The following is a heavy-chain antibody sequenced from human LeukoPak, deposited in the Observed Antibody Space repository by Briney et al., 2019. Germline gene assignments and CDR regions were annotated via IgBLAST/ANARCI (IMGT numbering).Heavy chain of an antibody. CDR2: IYYSGST. CDR3: ATESAHYYGSGSYFMI. Sequence: SETLSLTCTVSGGSISSYYWSWIRQHPGKGLEWIGYIYYSGSTYYNPSLKGRVTISVDTSKNQFSLKLSSVTAADTAVYYCATESAHYYGSGSYFMIWGQGTLVTVSS. J-gene: IGHJ4*02. V-gene: IGHV4-59*06. D-gene: IGHD3-10*01. CDR1: GGSISSYY.